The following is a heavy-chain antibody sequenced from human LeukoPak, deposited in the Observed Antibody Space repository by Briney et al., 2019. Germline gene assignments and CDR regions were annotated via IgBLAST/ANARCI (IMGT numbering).Heavy chain of an antibody. J-gene: IGHJ6*02. Sequence: PGGSLRLSCAASGFTVSSNYMSWVRQAPGKGLEWVANIKQDGSEKYYVDSVKGRFTISRDNAKNSLYLQMNSLRDEDTAVYYCARGHYGMDVWGQGTTV. V-gene: IGHV3-7*01. CDR3: ARGHYGMDV. CDR1: GFTVSSNY. CDR2: IKQDGSEK.